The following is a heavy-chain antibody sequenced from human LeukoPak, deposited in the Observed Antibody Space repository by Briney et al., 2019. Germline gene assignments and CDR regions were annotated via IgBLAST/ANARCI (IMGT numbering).Heavy chain of an antibody. D-gene: IGHD3-22*01. V-gene: IGHV4-59*01. CDR3: AREYYYDSSGYSPSYWYFDL. J-gene: IGHJ2*01. CDR1: GGSISSYY. Sequence: PSETLSLTCTVSGGSISSYYWSWIRQPPGKGLEWIGYIYYSGSTNYNPSLKSRVTISVDTSKNQFSLELSSVTAADTAVYYCAREYYYDSSGYSPSYWYFDLWGRGTLVTVSS. CDR2: IYYSGST.